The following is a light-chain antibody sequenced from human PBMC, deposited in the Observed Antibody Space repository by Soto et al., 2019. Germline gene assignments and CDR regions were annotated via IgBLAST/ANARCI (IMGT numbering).Light chain of an antibody. J-gene: IGLJ3*02. Sequence: QPVLTQPPSVSEAPRQRVTISCSGSSSNIGNNAVNWYQQLPGKAPKLLIYYDDLLPSGVSDRFSGSKSGTSASLAISGLQSEDEADYYCAAWDDSLPWVFGGGTQLTVL. CDR2: YDD. CDR1: SSNIGNNA. V-gene: IGLV1-36*01. CDR3: AAWDDSLPWV.